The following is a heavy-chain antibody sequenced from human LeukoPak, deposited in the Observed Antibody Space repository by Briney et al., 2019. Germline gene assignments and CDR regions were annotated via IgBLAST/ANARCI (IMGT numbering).Heavy chain of an antibody. CDR1: GFTFSSYA. Sequence: PGGSLRLSCAASGFTFSSYAMSWVRQAPGKGLEWVSPISGSGSSTYYADSVKGRFTISRDNSKNTLYLQMNSLRAEDTAVYYYAKGVAVASPYYFDYWGQGTLVTVSS. CDR3: AKGVAVASPYYFDY. V-gene: IGHV3-23*01. J-gene: IGHJ4*02. CDR2: ISGSGSST. D-gene: IGHD6-19*01.